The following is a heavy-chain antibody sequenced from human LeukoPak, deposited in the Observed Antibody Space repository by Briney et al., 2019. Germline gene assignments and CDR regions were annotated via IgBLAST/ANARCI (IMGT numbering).Heavy chain of an antibody. CDR2: IEQDESET. Sequence: GGALRLSWAASGFPFSSYLMSLVPQAPGKGLGGVADIEQDESETIYVDAVKSRFTITRDNDQHSLYLQVNSLRAEDRAVYYCARDRIAAAGAIVYWGQGALVTVSS. J-gene: IGHJ4*02. CDR3: ARDRIAAAGAIVY. V-gene: IGHV3-7*01. D-gene: IGHD6-13*01. CDR1: GFPFSSYL.